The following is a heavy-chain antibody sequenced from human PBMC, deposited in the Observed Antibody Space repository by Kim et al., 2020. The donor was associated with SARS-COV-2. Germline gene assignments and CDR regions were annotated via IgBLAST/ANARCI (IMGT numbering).Heavy chain of an antibody. CDR1: GFTFDDYA. CDR2: ISGDGGST. V-gene: IGHV3-43*02. J-gene: IGHJ6*02. Sequence: LSLTCAASGFTFDDYAMHWVRQAPGKGLEWVSLISGDGGSTYYADSVKGRFTISRDNSKNSLYLQMNSLRTEDTALYYCAKDIVTRYDFWSGDYYYYYGMDVWGQGTTVTVSS. CDR3: AKDIVTRYDFWSGDYYYYYGMDV. D-gene: IGHD3-3*01.